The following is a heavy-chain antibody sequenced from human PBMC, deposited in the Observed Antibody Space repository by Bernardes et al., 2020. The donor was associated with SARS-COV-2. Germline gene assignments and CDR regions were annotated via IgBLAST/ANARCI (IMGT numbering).Heavy chain of an antibody. D-gene: IGHD2-21*02. Sequence: GGSLRLSCAGSGFTFSSYSMNWVRQAPGKGLEWVSYISSSSSMVYYAGSVKGRFTISRDNAKNSLFLQMNNLRAEDTAVYYCVRSGGDRYHNWGQGTLVTVSS. J-gene: IGHJ1*01. V-gene: IGHV3-48*04. CDR1: GFTFSSYS. CDR3: VRSGGDRYHN. CDR2: ISSSSSMV.